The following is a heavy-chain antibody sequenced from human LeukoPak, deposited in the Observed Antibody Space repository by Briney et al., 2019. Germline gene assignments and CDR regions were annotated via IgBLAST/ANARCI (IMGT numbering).Heavy chain of an antibody. J-gene: IGHJ4*02. CDR2: IYYSGST. D-gene: IGHD6-19*01. CDR1: GGSISSYY. Sequence: SETLSLTCTVSGGSISSYYWSWIRQPPGKGLEWIGYIYYSGSTNYNPSLKSRVTISVDTSKNQFSLKLSSVTAADTAVYYCASANSSGYHYWGQGTLVTVSS. CDR3: ASANSSGYHY. V-gene: IGHV4-59*08.